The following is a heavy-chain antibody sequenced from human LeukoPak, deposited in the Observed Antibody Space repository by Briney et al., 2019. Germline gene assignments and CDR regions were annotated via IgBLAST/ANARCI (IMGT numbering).Heavy chain of an antibody. J-gene: IGHJ1*01. D-gene: IGHD6-13*01. CDR1: GXTFSTYA. V-gene: IGHV3-23*01. CDR3: AKDYSSSWTSKYFQH. Sequence: GGSLRLSCAASGXTFSTYAMTWARQAPGKGLEWVSSISGSGETTYYADSVKGRFTISRDVSKNTLFLQMNSLRAEDTGVYYCAKDYSSSWTSKYFQHWGQGTLVTVSS. CDR2: ISGSGETT.